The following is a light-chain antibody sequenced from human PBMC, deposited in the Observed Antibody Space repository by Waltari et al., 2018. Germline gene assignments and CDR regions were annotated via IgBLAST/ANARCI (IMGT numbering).Light chain of an antibody. CDR2: DVS. V-gene: IGLV2-14*03. CDR3: SSYTSSSIVV. Sequence: QSALTQPASVSGSPGQSITVSCTGTSSDVSGYNYVSWYQQHPDKAPKLMIYDVSNRPSGVSSRFSGSKSGNTASLTISGLQVEDEADYYCSSYTSSSIVVFGGGTKLTVL. CDR1: SSDVSGYNY. J-gene: IGLJ2*01.